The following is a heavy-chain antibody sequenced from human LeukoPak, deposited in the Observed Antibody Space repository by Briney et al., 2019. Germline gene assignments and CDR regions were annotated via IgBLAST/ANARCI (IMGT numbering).Heavy chain of an antibody. CDR2: IYYSGST. CDR3: ARDLDY. J-gene: IGHJ4*02. V-gene: IGHV4-59*01. CDR1: GGSFSGYY. Sequence: SETLSLTCAVYGGSFSGYYWSWIRQPPGKGLEWIGYIYYSGSTNYNPSLKSRVTMSVDTSKNQFSLKLSSVTAADTAVYYCARDLDYWGQGTLVTVSS.